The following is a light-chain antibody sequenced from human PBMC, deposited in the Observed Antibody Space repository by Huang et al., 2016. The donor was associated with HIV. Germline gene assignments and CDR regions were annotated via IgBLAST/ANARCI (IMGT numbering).Light chain of an antibody. V-gene: IGKV2-30*02. CDR2: QVS. Sequence: DVVMTQSPFSLPVTLGQPASISCRSSQSLVHSGGKSYVTWFQQRPGQSPWRLIYQVSVRDAGVPDRFSGSCSGSDFSLNISRVEADDVAVYYCMQDTHWPPTFGQGTKLEIK. J-gene: IGKJ2*01. CDR1: QSLVHSGGKSY. CDR3: MQDTHWPPT.